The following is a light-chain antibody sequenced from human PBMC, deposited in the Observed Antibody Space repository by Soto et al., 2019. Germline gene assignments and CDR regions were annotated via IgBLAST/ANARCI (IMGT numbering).Light chain of an antibody. CDR1: SSDVGGYNY. J-gene: IGLJ1*01. CDR3: CSYTDRKNLV. CDR2: DVS. V-gene: IGLV2-11*01. Sequence: QSALTQPRSVSGSPGQSVTISCTGTSSDVGGYNYVSWYQQHPGKAPKLVICDVSERPSGVPDRFSGSKSGNTASLTISGLQAEDEADYYCCSYTDRKNLVFGTGTKLTVL.